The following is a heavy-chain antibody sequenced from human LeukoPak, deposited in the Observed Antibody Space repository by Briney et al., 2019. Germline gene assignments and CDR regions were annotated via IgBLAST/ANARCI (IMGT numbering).Heavy chain of an antibody. D-gene: IGHD5-18*01. Sequence: PGRSLRLSCAASGFTFSSYAMHWVRQAPGKGLEWVAVISYDGSNKYYADSVKGRFTISRDNSKNTLYLQMNSLRDEDTAVYYCARPDSIQLWESFDYWGQGTLVTVSS. J-gene: IGHJ4*02. V-gene: IGHV3-30-3*01. CDR1: GFTFSSYA. CDR3: ARPDSIQLWESFDY. CDR2: ISYDGSNK.